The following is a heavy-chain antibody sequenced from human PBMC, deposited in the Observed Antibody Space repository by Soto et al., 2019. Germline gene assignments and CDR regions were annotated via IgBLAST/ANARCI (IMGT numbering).Heavy chain of an antibody. V-gene: IGHV5-10-1*01. CDR2: IDPSDSYT. CDR3: ASLINIASACTYYYHYVMDV. J-gene: IGHJ6*02. D-gene: IGHD6-13*01. CDR1: GYSFTSYW. Sequence: PGESLKISCKGSGYSFTSYWISWVRQMPGKGLEWMGRIDPSDSYTNYSPSFQGHVTISADKSISTAYLQWSSLKASDTAMYYCASLINIASACTYYYHYVMDVCGQGTSVTV.